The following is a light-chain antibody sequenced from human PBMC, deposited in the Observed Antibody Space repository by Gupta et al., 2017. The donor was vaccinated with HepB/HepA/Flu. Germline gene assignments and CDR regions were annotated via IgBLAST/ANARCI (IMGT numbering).Light chain of an antibody. CDR3: QQRDSTPFT. CDR1: QPIANF. CDR2: VAS. V-gene: IGKV1-39*01. J-gene: IGKJ3*01. Sequence: DIQMTQSPSSLSASIGDRVTITCRSSQPIANFLNWYQQKPGKAPKILIYVASRVQGGVPSRFSGSGSGTDFTLTISRRQAEDFATYYCQQRDSTPFTFGHGTNVEIK.